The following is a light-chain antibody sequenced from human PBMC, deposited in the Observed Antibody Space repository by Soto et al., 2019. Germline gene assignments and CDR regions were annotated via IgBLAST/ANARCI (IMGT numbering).Light chain of an antibody. CDR1: QTVSVY. V-gene: IGKV1-39*01. CDR2: SAS. Sequence: DIQMTQSPSSLSASVGDRVTITCRASQTVSVYLNWYRQEPGKAPKLLIFSASTLQSGVPPRFSGSGSGTDFTLTISNLQPEDFATYYCQQYNSYITFGQGTRLEIK. J-gene: IGKJ5*01. CDR3: QQYNSYIT.